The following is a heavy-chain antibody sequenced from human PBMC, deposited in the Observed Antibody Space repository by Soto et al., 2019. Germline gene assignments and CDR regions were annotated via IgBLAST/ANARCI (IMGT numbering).Heavy chain of an antibody. CDR3: ARDTGYCSSTSCYTLYYYYYGMDV. Sequence: GGSLRLSCAASGFTFSSYEMNWVRQAPGKGLEWVSYISSSGSTIYYADSVKGRFTISRDNAKNSLYLQMNSLRAEDTAVYYCARDTGYCSSTSCYTLYYYYYGMDVWGQGTTVTVSS. V-gene: IGHV3-48*03. CDR1: GFTFSSYE. D-gene: IGHD2-2*02. J-gene: IGHJ6*02. CDR2: ISSSGSTI.